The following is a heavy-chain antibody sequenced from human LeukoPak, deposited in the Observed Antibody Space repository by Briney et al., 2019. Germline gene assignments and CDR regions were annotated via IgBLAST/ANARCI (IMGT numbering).Heavy chain of an antibody. CDR3: ARDPLYYYGSGSYIDY. D-gene: IGHD3-10*01. CDR1: GFTFSSYA. J-gene: IGHJ4*02. V-gene: IGHV3-30-3*01. Sequence: GRSLRLSCAASGFTFSSYAMPWVRQAPGKGLEWVAVISYDGSNKYYADSVKGRFTISRDNSKNTLYLQMNSLRAEDTAVYYCARDPLYYYGSGSYIDYWGRGTLVTVSS. CDR2: ISYDGSNK.